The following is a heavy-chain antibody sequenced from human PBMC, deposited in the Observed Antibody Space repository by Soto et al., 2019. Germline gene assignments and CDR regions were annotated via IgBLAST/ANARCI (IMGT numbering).Heavy chain of an antibody. D-gene: IGHD3-22*01. J-gene: IGHJ4*02. CDR3: ARDLGYYDSSGYFDY. Sequence: GGSLRLSCAASGFTFSDYYMSWIRQAPGKGLEWVSYISSSDSIIYYADSVKGRFTISRDNAKNSLYLQMNSLRAEDTAVDYCARDLGYYDSSGYFDYWGQGTLVTVSS. CDR1: GFTFSDYY. V-gene: IGHV3-11*01. CDR2: ISSSDSII.